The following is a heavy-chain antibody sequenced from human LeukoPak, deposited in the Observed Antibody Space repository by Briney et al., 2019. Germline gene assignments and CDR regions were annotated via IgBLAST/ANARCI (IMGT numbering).Heavy chain of an antibody. J-gene: IGHJ4*02. D-gene: IGHD6-19*01. Sequence: GGSLRLSCAASGFSFSGYYMSWIRQAPGKGLEWVSYISSSGTSTNYADSVKGRFTISRDNAKNSLYLQMNSLRVEDTVVYYCARDRGAVTGQYFDYWGQGTLVTVSS. CDR2: ISSSGTST. CDR3: ARDRGAVTGQYFDY. V-gene: IGHV3-11*01. CDR1: GFSFSGYY.